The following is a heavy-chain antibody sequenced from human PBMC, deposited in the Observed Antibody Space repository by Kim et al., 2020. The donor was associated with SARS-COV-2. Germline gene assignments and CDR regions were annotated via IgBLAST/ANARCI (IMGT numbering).Heavy chain of an antibody. CDR1: GGSFSGYY. CDR2: INHSGST. Sequence: SETLSLTCAVYGGSFSGYYWSWIRQPPGKGLEWIGEINHSGSTNYNPSLKSRVTISVDTSKNQFSLKLSSVTAADTAVYYCARSLTMVRGVNWFDPWGQGTLVTVSS. CDR3: ARSLTMVRGVNWFDP. D-gene: IGHD3-10*01. V-gene: IGHV4-34*01. J-gene: IGHJ5*02.